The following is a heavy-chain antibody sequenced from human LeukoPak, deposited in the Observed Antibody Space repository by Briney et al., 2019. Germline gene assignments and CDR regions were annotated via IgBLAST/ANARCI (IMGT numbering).Heavy chain of an antibody. Sequence: GGSLRLSCAASGFTFSSYGMHWVRQAPGKGLEWVAVIWYGGSNKYYADSVKGRFTISRDNSKNTLYLQMNSLRAEDTAVYYCAREGGDYGDYYYFDYWGQGTLVTVSS. D-gene: IGHD4-17*01. CDR1: GFTFSSYG. J-gene: IGHJ4*02. CDR2: IWYGGSNK. CDR3: AREGGDYGDYYYFDY. V-gene: IGHV3-33*08.